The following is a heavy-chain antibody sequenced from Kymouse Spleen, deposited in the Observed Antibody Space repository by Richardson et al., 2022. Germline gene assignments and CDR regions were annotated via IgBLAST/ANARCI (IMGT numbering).Heavy chain of an antibody. J-gene: IGHJ4*02. CDR1: GGSFSGYY. CDR2: INHSGST. Sequence: QVQLQQWGAGLLKPSETLSLTCAVYGGSFSGYYWSWIRQPPGKGLEWIGEINHSGSTNYNPSLKSRVTISVDTSKNQFSLKLSSVTAADTAVYYCARGGDILTGYYPSFDYWGQGTLVTVSS. CDR3: ARGGDILTGYYPSFDY. V-gene: IGHV4-34*01. D-gene: IGHD3-9*01.